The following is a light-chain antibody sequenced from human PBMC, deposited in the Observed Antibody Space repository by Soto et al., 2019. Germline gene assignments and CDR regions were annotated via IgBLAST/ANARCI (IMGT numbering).Light chain of an antibody. V-gene: IGKV3-15*01. CDR1: QSVSNN. Sequence: EIVLTQSTGGLSLSQGEKVTRSCRASQSVSNNYLAWYQQKPGQAPRRLIYGASTRATGIPARFSGSGFGTEFTLTISSLQPEDFAVYYCEQYNNWFSITFGQGTRLEI. CDR2: GAS. CDR3: EQYNNWFSIT. J-gene: IGKJ5*01.